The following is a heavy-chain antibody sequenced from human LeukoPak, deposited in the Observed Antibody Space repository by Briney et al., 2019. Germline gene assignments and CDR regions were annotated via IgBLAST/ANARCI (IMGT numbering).Heavy chain of an antibody. Sequence: GESLKISCKGFGYTFTTYSIAWVRQMPGKGLEWMGIIFPADSRTYYSPTFQGQVTISADKSISTAYLHWSSLKASDTAIYYCARGHDYWGQGTLVTVSS. CDR3: ARGHDY. V-gene: IGHV5-51*01. CDR2: IFPADSRT. CDR1: GYTFTTYS. J-gene: IGHJ4*02.